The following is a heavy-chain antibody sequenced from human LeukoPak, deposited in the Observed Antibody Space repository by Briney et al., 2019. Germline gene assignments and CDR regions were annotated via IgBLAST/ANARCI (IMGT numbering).Heavy chain of an antibody. J-gene: IGHJ4*02. CDR3: AKERGYSGDPQDFDY. Sequence: GGSLRLSCAASGFTFSTYSMNWVRQAPGKGLEWVSAISGSGGSTYYADSVKGRFTISRDNSKNTLYLQINSLRAEDTALYYCAKERGYSGDPQDFDYWGLGTLVTVSS. V-gene: IGHV3-23*01. CDR2: ISGSGGST. CDR1: GFTFSTYS. D-gene: IGHD4-17*01.